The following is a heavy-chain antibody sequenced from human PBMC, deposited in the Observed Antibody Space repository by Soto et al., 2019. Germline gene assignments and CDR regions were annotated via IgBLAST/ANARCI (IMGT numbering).Heavy chain of an antibody. D-gene: IGHD6-13*01. J-gene: IGHJ4*02. CDR2: IKEDGSEK. CDR1: EFTFSYYW. CDR3: ARDRGYSTFDY. V-gene: IGHV3-7*01. Sequence: GGSLRLSCSASEFTFSYYWMSWVRQAPGKGLEWVANIKEDGSEKNFVDSVKGRFTISRDNARNSLYLQMNSLRDEDTAVYYCARDRGYSTFDYWGQGTLVTVS.